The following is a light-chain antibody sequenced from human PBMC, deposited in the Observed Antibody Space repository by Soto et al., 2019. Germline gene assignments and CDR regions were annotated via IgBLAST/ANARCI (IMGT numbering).Light chain of an antibody. CDR1: QSLLHSNGYNY. Sequence: IVMTQSPLSLPVTPGEPASISCRSSQSLLHSNGYNYLDWYLQKPGQSPQLLIYLGSNRASGVPDRFSGSGSGTDFTLKISRVEAEDVGVYYCMQALQIPPTFGQGTRLEVK. CDR3: MQALQIPPT. CDR2: LGS. J-gene: IGKJ5*01. V-gene: IGKV2-28*01.